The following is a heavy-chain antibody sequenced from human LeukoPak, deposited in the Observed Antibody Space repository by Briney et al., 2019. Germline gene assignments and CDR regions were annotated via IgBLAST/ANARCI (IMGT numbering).Heavy chain of an antibody. CDR1: GYTFTSYG. CDR2: ISAYNGNT. D-gene: IGHD3-22*01. V-gene: IGHV1-18*01. CDR3: ARPPLVYYDSSGYYPY. Sequence: ASVKVSCKASGYTFTSYGISWVRQAPGQGLEWMGWISAYNGNTNYAQKLQGRVTMTTDTSTSTAYMELSRLRSDDTAVYYCARPPLVYYDSSGYYPYWGQGTLVTVSS. J-gene: IGHJ4*02.